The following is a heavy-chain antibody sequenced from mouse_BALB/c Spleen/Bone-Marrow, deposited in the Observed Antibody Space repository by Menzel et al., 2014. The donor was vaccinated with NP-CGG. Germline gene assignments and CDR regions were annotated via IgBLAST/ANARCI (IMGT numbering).Heavy chain of an antibody. CDR3: ARTGSYDYFDY. CDR1: GYTFTDYA. CDR2: ISTYYGAA. V-gene: IGHV1S137*01. Sequence: VLLVESGAELVRPGVSVKLSCKGSGYTFTDYAMHWVKQSHAKSPEWIGVISTYYGAASYNQKFKGKATMTVDKSSSTAYMERVRLTCEDSAVYYKARTGSYDYFDYGAQGTGRT. D-gene: IGHD2-12*01. J-gene: IGHJ2*03.